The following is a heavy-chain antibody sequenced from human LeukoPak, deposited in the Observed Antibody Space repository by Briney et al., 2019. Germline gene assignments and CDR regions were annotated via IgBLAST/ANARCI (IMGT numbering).Heavy chain of an antibody. D-gene: IGHD6-13*01. V-gene: IGHV3-48*01. CDR2: ISSSSSTI. CDR1: GFTFSSYS. CDR3: ARDYSGIAAAGTIDY. Sequence: GGSLRLSCAASGFTFSSYSMNWVRQAPGKGLEWVSYISSSSSTIYHADSVKGRFTISRDNAKNSLYLQMNSLRAEDTAVYYCARDYSGIAAAGTIDYWGQGTLVTVSS. J-gene: IGHJ4*02.